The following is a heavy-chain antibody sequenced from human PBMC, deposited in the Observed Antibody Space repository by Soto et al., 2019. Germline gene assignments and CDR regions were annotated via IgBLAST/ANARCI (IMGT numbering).Heavy chain of an antibody. CDR1: GGSISSSSYY. CDR3: ARPTAMVRKSAGYYFDY. Sequence: SETLSLTCTVSGGSISSSSYYWGWIRQPPGKGLEWIGSIYYSGSTYYNPSLKSRVTISVDTSKNQFSLKLSSVTAADTAVYYCARPTAMVRKSAGYYFDYWGQGTLVTVSS. CDR2: IYYSGST. D-gene: IGHD5-18*01. J-gene: IGHJ4*02. V-gene: IGHV4-39*01.